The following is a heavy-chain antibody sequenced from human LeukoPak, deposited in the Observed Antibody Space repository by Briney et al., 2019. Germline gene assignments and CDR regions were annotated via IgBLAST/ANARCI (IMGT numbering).Heavy chain of an antibody. D-gene: IGHD3-9*01. CDR3: ARPYYDILTGYLDPTYYFDY. Sequence: ASVKVSCKASGYTFTGYYMHWVRQAPGQGLEWMEWINPNSGGTNYAQKFQGRVTMTRDTSISTAYMELSRLRSDDTAVYYCARPYYDILTGYLDPTYYFDYWGQGTLVTVSS. CDR2: INPNSGGT. CDR1: GYTFTGYY. V-gene: IGHV1-2*02. J-gene: IGHJ4*02.